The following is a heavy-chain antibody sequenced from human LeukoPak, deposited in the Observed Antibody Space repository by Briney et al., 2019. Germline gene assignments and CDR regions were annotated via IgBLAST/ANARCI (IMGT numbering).Heavy chain of an antibody. Sequence: SETPSLTCTVSGGSISSGSYYWSWIRQPAGKGVEWIGRIYTSGSTNYNPSLKSRVTISVDTSKNQFSLKLSSVTAADTAVYYCARETIGFDPWGQGTLVTVSS. CDR2: IYTSGST. CDR3: ARETIGFDP. V-gene: IGHV4-61*02. J-gene: IGHJ5*02. D-gene: IGHD4/OR15-4a*01. CDR1: GGSISSGSYY.